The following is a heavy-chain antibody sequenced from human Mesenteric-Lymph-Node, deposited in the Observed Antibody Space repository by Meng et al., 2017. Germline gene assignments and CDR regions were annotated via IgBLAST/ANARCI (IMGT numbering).Heavy chain of an antibody. D-gene: IGHD6-13*01. Sequence: QVQMSGSGVEVKKPGPSVNVFCKASGGTFRSYASSWVRQGPGQGLEWMGGIIPIFGTASYAQKFQGRFTITADESKSTVYMELSSLRSEDTAVYYCARDSGYSSSWYDFDYWGQGTLVTVSS. CDR1: GGTFRSYA. V-gene: IGHV1-69*01. CDR3: ARDSGYSSSWYDFDY. J-gene: IGHJ4*02. CDR2: IIPIFGTA.